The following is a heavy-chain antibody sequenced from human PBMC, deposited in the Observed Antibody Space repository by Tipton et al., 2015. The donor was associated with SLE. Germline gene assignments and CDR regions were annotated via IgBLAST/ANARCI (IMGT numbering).Heavy chain of an antibody. D-gene: IGHD3-3*01. CDR3: ARSKHDFWSGLDY. CDR1: GGSFSGYY. J-gene: IGHJ4*02. CDR2: IYYSGST. Sequence: TLSLTCTVYGGSFSGYYWSWVRQPPGNGLEWIGNIYYSGSTKYNPSLKSRVTISIDTSKNQLSLKLSSVTAAGTAIYYCARSKHDFWSGLDYWGQGTLVTVSS. V-gene: IGHV4-59*01.